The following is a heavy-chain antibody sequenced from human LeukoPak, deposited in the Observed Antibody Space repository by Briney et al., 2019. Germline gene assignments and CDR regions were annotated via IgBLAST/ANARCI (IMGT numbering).Heavy chain of an antibody. CDR1: GFSFSSYA. D-gene: IGHD3-16*02. CDR2: ISGSGGTT. CDR3: ARDYDDYVWGSYRSGLDY. V-gene: IGHV3-23*01. Sequence: GGSLRLSCAASGFSFSSYAMSWVRQAPGKGLEWVSGISGSGGTTYYADSVKGRFTISRDNAKNSLYLQMNSLRDEDTAVYYCARDYDDYVWGSYRSGLDYWGQGTLVTASS. J-gene: IGHJ4*02.